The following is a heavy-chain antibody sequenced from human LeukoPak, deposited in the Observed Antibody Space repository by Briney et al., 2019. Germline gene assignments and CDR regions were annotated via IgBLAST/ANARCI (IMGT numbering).Heavy chain of an antibody. J-gene: IGHJ5*01. CDR2: FCSSGNT. D-gene: IGHD6-6*01. CDR1: SGSISSTNYC. V-gene: IGHV4-39*01. CDR3: ARHKGHHISRLVLRNNWFYS. Sequence: SETLTLTCTVSSGSISSTNYCWGWIRQPPGKGLEWIRTFCSSGNTFYLSSLKSRVIISADPSNTRSSLRLTSFIAPDTALYYCARHKGHHISRLVLRNNWFYSWGQGILVIVSS.